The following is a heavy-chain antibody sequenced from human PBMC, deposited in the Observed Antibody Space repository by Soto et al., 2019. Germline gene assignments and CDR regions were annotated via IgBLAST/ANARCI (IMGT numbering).Heavy chain of an antibody. Sequence: PGGSLRLSCTTSGFTFGDYAMSWSRQAPGKGLEWVGVIRSKAYGGTTDYAASVKGRFTISRDDSKSIAYLQMNSLKSEDTGVYYCTKYTYTSRYAYYGMDVWGHETTVTVSS. J-gene: IGHJ6*02. V-gene: IGHV3-49*03. D-gene: IGHD6-13*01. CDR2: IRSKAYGGTT. CDR3: TKYTYTSRYAYYGMDV. CDR1: GFTFGDYA.